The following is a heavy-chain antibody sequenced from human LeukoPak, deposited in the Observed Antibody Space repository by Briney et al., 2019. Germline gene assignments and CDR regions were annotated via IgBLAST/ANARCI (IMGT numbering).Heavy chain of an antibody. J-gene: IGHJ3*02. V-gene: IGHV4-39*01. CDR3: ARQTVTPDDAFDI. CDR1: GGSISSSSYY. Sequence: SETLFLTCTVSGGSISSSSYYWGWIRQPPGKGLEWIGSIYHSGSTYYNPSLKSRVTISVDTSKNQFSLKLSSVTAADTAVYYCARQTVTPDDAFDIWGQGTMVTVSS. CDR2: IYHSGST. D-gene: IGHD1-14*01.